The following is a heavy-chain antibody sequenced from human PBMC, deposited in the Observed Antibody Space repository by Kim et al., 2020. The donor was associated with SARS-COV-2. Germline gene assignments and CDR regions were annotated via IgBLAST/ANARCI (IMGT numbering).Heavy chain of an antibody. V-gene: IGHV3-23*01. J-gene: IGHJ4*02. D-gene: IGHD1-1*01. CDR3: AKDSWARRTEF. CDR2: ISNSGGGT. CDR1: GFTFSNYF. Sequence: GGSLRLSCAASGFTFSNYFMNWVRQAPGKGLEWVSTISNSGGGTYYADSVKGRFTISRDNSKNTLYLQMNCLRAEDTAIYYCAKDSWARRTEFWGQGTRV.